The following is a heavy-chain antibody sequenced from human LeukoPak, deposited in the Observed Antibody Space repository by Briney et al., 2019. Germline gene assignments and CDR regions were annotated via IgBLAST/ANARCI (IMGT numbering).Heavy chain of an antibody. CDR1: GFTFNSYA. J-gene: IGHJ4*02. CDR2: IGDSGGST. D-gene: IGHD3-22*01. V-gene: IGHV3-23*01. Sequence: GGSLRLSCAASGFTFNSYAMTWVRQAPGKGLEWVSSIGDSGGSTYYADSVKGRFTISRDNSKNTLYLHMSSLRAEDTAVYYCAKDDSSGYTTRTYYFDYWGQGTLVTVPS. CDR3: AKDDSSGYTTRTYYFDY.